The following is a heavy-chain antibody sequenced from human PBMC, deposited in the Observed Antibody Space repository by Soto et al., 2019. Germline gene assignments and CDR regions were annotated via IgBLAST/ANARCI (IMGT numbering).Heavy chain of an antibody. J-gene: IGHJ4*01. D-gene: IGHD6-6*01. V-gene: IGHV3-53*01. CDR1: GLTVSRTQ. CDR2: IYSAGST. Sequence: GGSLRLSCAVSGLTVSRTQMSWVRQAPGKGLQWVSVIYSAGSTYYANVVKGRFTISRDISENKIFLELNGLTVDYTAVYYCARAREPEYSSSIFFDYWGRGTVVTVSS. CDR3: ARAREPEYSSSIFFDY.